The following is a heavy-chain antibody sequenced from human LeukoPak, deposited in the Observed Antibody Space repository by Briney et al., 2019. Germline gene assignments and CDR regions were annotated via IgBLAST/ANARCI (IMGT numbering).Heavy chain of an antibody. Sequence: SETLSLTCTVSGGSISSGDYYWSWIRQPPGKGLEWIGYIYYSGSTYYNPSLKSRVTISVDTSKNQFSLKLSSVTAADTAVYYCAREGDGREYYFDYWGQGTLVTVSS. CDR1: GGSISSGDYY. V-gene: IGHV4-30-4*01. CDR2: IYYSGST. CDR3: AREGDGREYYFDY. D-gene: IGHD3-16*01. J-gene: IGHJ4*02.